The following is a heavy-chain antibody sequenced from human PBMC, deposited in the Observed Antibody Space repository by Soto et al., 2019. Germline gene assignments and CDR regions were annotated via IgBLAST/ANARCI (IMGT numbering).Heavy chain of an antibody. CDR3: ARGYYGSGSLQVGHLRYYYYYYYMDV. D-gene: IGHD3-10*01. Sequence: GASVKVSCKASGYTSTRYDINWVRQATGQGLEWMGWMNPNSGNTGYAQKFQGRVTMTRNTSISTAYMELSSLRSEDTAVYYCARGYYGSGSLQVGHLRYYYYYYYMDVWGKGTTVTVSS. CDR2: MNPNSGNT. J-gene: IGHJ6*03. CDR1: GYTSTRYD. V-gene: IGHV1-8*01.